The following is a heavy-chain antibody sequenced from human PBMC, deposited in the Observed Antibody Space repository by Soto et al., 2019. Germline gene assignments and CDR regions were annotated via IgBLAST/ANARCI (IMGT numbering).Heavy chain of an antibody. CDR3: AVDWRPRLITIFGVVTPHYGMDV. Sequence: ASVKVSCKASGYTFTSYYMHWVRQAPGQGLEWMGIINPSGGSTSYAQKFQGRVTMTRDTSTSTVYMELSSLRSEDTAVYYCAVDWRPRLITIFGVVTPHYGMDVWGQGTTVTVSS. V-gene: IGHV1-46*01. J-gene: IGHJ6*02. CDR2: INPSGGST. CDR1: GYTFTSYY. D-gene: IGHD3-3*01.